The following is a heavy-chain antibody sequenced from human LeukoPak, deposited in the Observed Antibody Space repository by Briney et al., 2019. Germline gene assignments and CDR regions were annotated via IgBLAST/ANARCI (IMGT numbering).Heavy chain of an antibody. CDR3: ARREGDRYYFDY. V-gene: IGHV4-59*08. CDR1: GGSISSYY. D-gene: IGHD2-21*02. CDR2: IYYSGST. Sequence: KSSETLSLTCTVSGGSISSYYWSWIRQPPGKGLEWIGYIYYSGSTNYNPSLKSRVTISVDTSKNQFSLKLSSVTAADTAVYYCARREGDRYYFDYWARGPRVTVSS. J-gene: IGHJ4*02.